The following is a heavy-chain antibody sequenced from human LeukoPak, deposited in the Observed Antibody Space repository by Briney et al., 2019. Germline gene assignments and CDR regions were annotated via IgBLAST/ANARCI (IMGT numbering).Heavy chain of an antibody. V-gene: IGHV3-30*02. CDR2: IRYDGSNE. Sequence: GGSLRLSCAVSGFTFSTYGMHWVRQAPGKGLEWVAFIRYDGSNEYADSVKGRFTISRDNAKNSLYLQMNSLRAEDTAVYYCARDKIVGATHFDYWGQGALVTVSS. D-gene: IGHD1-26*01. CDR3: ARDKIVGATHFDY. CDR1: GFTFSTYG. J-gene: IGHJ4*02.